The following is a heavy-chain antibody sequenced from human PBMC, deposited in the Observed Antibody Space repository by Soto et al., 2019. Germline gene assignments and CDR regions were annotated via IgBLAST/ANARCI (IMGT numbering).Heavy chain of an antibody. D-gene: IGHD4-4*01. V-gene: IGHV4-34*01. Sequence: PSETLSLTCAVYGGSFSVYYWSWVRQPPGKGLEWIGEINHSGSTKYNPSLKSRVTISGDTSKNQFSLKLSSVTAADTAVYYCARASPTVTHYYYYMDVWGKGTTVTVSS. CDR2: INHSGST. J-gene: IGHJ6*03. CDR1: GGSFSVYY. CDR3: ARASPTVTHYYYYMDV.